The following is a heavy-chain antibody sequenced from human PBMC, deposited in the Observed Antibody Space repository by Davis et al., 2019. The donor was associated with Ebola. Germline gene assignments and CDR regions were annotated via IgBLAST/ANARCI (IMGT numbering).Heavy chain of an antibody. D-gene: IGHD1-14*01. CDR1: GFTFSSYA. J-gene: IGHJ3*02. Sequence: SLRLSCAASGFTFSSYAMSWVRQAPGKGLEWVAVISYDGSNKYYADSVKGRFTISRDNSKNTLYLQMNSLRAEDTAIYYCAKDRGNRNYAFDIWGQGTMVTVSS. CDR2: ISYDGSNK. CDR3: AKDRGNRNYAFDI. V-gene: IGHV3-30*18.